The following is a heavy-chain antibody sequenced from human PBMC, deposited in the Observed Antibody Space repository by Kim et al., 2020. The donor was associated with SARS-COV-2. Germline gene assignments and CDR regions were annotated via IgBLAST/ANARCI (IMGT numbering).Heavy chain of an antibody. CDR3: AKSGGLH. Sequence: GGSTYYADSVKGRFTISRDNSKNTLYLQMNSPRAEDTAVYYCAKSGGLHWGQGTLVTVSS. CDR2: GGST. D-gene: IGHD1-1*01. V-gene: IGHV3-23*01. J-gene: IGHJ4*02.